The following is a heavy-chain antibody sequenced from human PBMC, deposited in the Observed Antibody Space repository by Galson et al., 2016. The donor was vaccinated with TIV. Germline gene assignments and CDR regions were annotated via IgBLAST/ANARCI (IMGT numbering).Heavy chain of an antibody. CDR3: ARAGGSNWNYFDK. J-gene: IGHJ4*02. D-gene: IGHD1-1*01. CDR1: GFAVGTTY. Sequence: SLRLSCAASGFAVGTTYISWVRQAPGRGLEWVSVLYVGGATYYTDSVKGRFTISRDDSKNTLYLQMDAMRAEDPAVYYCARAGGSNWNYFDKWGQGTLVTVPS. V-gene: IGHV3-53*01. CDR2: LYVGGAT.